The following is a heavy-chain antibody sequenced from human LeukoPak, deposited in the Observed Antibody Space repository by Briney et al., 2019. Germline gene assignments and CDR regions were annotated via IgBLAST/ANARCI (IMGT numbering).Heavy chain of an antibody. D-gene: IGHD3-9*01. Sequence: SGGSLRLSCAASGFTVSSNYMSWVRQAPGKGLERVSVIYSGGSTYYADSVKGRFTISRDNSKNTLYLQMNSLRAEDTAVYYYARRVSLVYFDYWGQGTLVTVSS. J-gene: IGHJ4*02. CDR3: ARRVSLVYFDY. V-gene: IGHV3-66*01. CDR2: IYSGGST. CDR1: GFTVSSNY.